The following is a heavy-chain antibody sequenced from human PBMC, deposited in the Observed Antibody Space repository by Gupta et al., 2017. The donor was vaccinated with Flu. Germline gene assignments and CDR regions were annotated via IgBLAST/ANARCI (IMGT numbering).Heavy chain of an antibody. CDR2: RWEDESNK. V-gene: IGHV3-33*01. J-gene: IGHJ6*02. CDR3: ARVYLGMDV. CDR1: GFAISSVG. Sequence: GFAISSVGMASGREVEGKGREWVTFRWEDESNKYYGDSVNSRFNITRDNSKNTLNLQMNSMGAEDTAVYCCARVYLGMDVWGQGTMVTVSS.